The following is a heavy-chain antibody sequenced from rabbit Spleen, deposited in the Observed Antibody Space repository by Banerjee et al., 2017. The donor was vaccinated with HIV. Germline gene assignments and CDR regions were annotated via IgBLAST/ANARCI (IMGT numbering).Heavy chain of an antibody. CDR3: ARDDVVDSRYKMWQL. CDR1: GFSFSSSYW. V-gene: IGHV1S40*01. Sequence: QSLEESGGDLVKPGASLTLTCTASGFSFSSSYWICWVRQAPGKGLEWIACIYAGSSANTYYASWAKGRFIMSRTSSTKVTLQMTSLTAADTATYFCARDDVVDSRYKMWQLWGQGTLVTVS. J-gene: IGHJ6*01. CDR2: IYAGSSANT. D-gene: IGHD1-1*01.